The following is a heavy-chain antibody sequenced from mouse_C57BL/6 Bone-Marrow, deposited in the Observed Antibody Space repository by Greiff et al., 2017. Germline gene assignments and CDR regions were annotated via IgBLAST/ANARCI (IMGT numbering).Heavy chain of an antibody. CDR3: AVHYYGSSDY. CDR2: INSDGGST. V-gene: IGHV5-2*01. CDR1: EYEFPSHD. Sequence: EVKVVASGGGLVQPGESLKLSCESNEYEFPSHDMSWVRTTPEKRLEFVAAINSDGGSTYYPDSMERRFIISRDNTKKTLYLQMISLRSEDTALYYCAVHYYGSSDYWGQGTTLTVSS. J-gene: IGHJ2*01. D-gene: IGHD1-1*01.